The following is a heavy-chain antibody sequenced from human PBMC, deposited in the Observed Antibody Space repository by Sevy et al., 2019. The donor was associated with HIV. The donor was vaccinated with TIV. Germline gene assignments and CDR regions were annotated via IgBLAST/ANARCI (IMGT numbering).Heavy chain of an antibody. CDR3: ARDVRGEGIRPGDLDY. D-gene: IGHD3-10*02. J-gene: IGHJ4*02. Sequence: GGSLRLSCAASGFTFSDYGMQWVRQAPGKGLEWVAVIWNDGSNKYYADSVKGRFTTSRDNSTNTLYRQMNSLRAEDTAVYYCARDVRGEGIRPGDLDYWGQGTLVTVSS. CDR2: IWNDGSNK. CDR1: GFTFSDYG. V-gene: IGHV3-33*01.